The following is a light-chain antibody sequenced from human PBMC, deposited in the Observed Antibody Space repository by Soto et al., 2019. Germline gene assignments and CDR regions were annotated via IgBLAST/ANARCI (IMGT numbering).Light chain of an antibody. CDR3: SSHSATSPYV. CDR1: SSDVGGYNY. V-gene: IGLV2-14*01. Sequence: QSALTQPASVSGSPGQSITISCTGTSSDVGGYNYVSWYQQQPGKAPKLIIYEVSRRPSGISNRFSGSKSGNTASLTISGLHVEDEADYYCSSHSATSPYVFGTGTKLTVL. J-gene: IGLJ1*01. CDR2: EVS.